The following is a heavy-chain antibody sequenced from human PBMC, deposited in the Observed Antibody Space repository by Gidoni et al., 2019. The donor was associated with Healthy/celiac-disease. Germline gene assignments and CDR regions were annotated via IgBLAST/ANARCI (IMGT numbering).Heavy chain of an antibody. J-gene: IGHJ4*02. CDR3: AREGGYYYDSSGYYGGFYYFDY. CDR2: INHSGST. V-gene: IGHV4-34*01. Sequence: QVQLQQWGAGLLKPSETLSLTCAVYGGSFSGYYWSWIRQPPGKGLEWIGEINHSGSTNYNPSLKSRVTISVDTSKNQFSLKLSSVTAADTAVYYCAREGGYYYDSSGYYGGFYYFDYWGQGTLVTVSS. D-gene: IGHD3-22*01. CDR1: GGSFSGYY.